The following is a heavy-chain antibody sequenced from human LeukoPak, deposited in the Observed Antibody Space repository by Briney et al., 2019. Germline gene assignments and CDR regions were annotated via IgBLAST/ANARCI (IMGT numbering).Heavy chain of an antibody. CDR2: ISAYNGNT. CDR3: AREPLDDFWSGYYYYYYYGMDV. V-gene: IGHV1-18*01. CDR1: GYTFTSYG. Sequence: ASVKVSCKASGYTFTSYGISWVRQAPGQGLEWMGWISAYNGNTNYAQKLQGRVTMTTDTSTSTAYMELRSLRSDDTAVYYCAREPLDDFWSGYYYYYYYGMDVWGRGTTVTVSS. D-gene: IGHD3-3*01. J-gene: IGHJ6*02.